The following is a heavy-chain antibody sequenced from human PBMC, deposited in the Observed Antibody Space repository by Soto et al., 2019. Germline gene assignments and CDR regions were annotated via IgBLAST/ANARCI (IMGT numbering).Heavy chain of an antibody. V-gene: IGHV4-59*01. CDR2: IYYSGST. Sequence: SETLSLTCTVSGGSISSYYWSWIRQPPGKGLEWIGYIYYSGSTNYNPSLKSRVTISVDTSKNQFSLKLSSVTAADTAVYYCAREWWELPRGRGWFDPWGQGTLVTVSS. CDR3: AREWWELPRGRGWFDP. CDR1: GGSISSYY. D-gene: IGHD1-26*01. J-gene: IGHJ5*02.